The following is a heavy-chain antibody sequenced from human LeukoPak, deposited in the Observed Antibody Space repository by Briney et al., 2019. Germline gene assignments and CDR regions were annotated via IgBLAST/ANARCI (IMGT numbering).Heavy chain of an antibody. CDR2: IKGDGSEI. V-gene: IGHV3-7*05. Sequence: GGSLRLSCAASGFTFSRYWMSWVRQAPGKGLEWVATIKGDGSEIRYVDSVKGRFTISRDNARTSLYLQMNSLRGEDTAMYYCASQTSAKAFDFWGQGTLVTVSS. D-gene: IGHD2-2*01. CDR3: ASQTSAKAFDF. CDR1: GFTFSRYW. J-gene: IGHJ4*02.